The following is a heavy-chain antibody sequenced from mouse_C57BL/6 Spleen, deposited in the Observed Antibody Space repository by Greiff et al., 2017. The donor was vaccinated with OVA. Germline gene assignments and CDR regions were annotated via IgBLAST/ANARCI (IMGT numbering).Heavy chain of an antibody. CDR1: GYSITSGYY. J-gene: IGHJ3*01. CDR3: ARAGGSSYAWFAY. CDR2: ISYDGSN. V-gene: IGHV3-6*01. Sequence: EVQLQESRPGLVKPSQSLSLTCSVTGYSITSGYYWNWIRQFPGNKLEWMGYISYDGSNNYNPSLKNRISITRDTSKNQFFLKLNSVTTEDTATYYCARAGGSSYAWFAYWGQGTLVTVSA. D-gene: IGHD1-1*01.